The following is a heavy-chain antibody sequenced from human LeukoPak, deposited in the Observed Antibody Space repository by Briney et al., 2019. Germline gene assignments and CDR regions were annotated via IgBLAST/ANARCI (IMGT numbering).Heavy chain of an antibody. J-gene: IGHJ4*02. CDR3: AKDSRMITFGGVIVLFDY. CDR1: GFTFSSYA. V-gene: IGHV3-23*01. CDR2: ISGSGGST. Sequence: PGGSLRLSCAASGFTFSSYAMSWVRQAPGKGLEWVSAISGSGGSTYYADSVKGRSTISRDNSKNTLYLQMNSLRAEDTAVYYCAKDSRMITFGGVIVLFDYWGQGTLVTVSS. D-gene: IGHD3-16*02.